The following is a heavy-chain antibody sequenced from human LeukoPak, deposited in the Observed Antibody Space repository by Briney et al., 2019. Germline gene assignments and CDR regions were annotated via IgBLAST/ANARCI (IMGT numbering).Heavy chain of an antibody. V-gene: IGHV1-18*01. CDR2: ISAYNGNT. J-gene: IGHJ6*03. Sequence: ASVKVSCKASGYTFTSYGISWVRQAPGQGLEWMGWISAYNGNTNYAQKLQGRVTMTTDTSTSTAYMELRSLRSDDTAVYYCARDRVVVPAAPYYYYMDVWGKGTTVTVSS. CDR1: GYTFTSYG. CDR3: ARDRVVVPAAPYYYYMDV. D-gene: IGHD2-2*01.